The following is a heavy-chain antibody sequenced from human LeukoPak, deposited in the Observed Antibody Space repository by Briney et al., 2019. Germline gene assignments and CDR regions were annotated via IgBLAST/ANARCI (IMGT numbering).Heavy chain of an antibody. D-gene: IGHD3-10*01. CDR1: GGSISGYY. Sequence: SETLSLTCTVSGGSISGYYWTWIRQPPGKGLEWIGSIYYSGSTYYNPSLKSRVTISVDTSKNQFSLKLSSVTAADTAVYYCARHYGSGSYYPDYFDYWGQGTLVTVSS. CDR3: ARHYGSGSYYPDYFDY. J-gene: IGHJ4*02. V-gene: IGHV4-39*01. CDR2: IYYSGST.